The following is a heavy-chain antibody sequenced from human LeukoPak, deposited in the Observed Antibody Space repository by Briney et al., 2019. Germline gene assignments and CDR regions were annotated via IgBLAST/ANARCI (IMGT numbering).Heavy chain of an antibody. J-gene: IGHJ4*02. V-gene: IGHV4-61*02. CDR1: GGSISSGSYY. D-gene: IGHD3-22*01. Sequence: SETLSLTCTVSGGSISSGSYYWSWIRQPAGKGLEWIGRIYTSGSTNYNPSLKSRVTISVDTSKNQFSLKLSSVTAADTAVYYCARDLYYYDSSGYYIFDYWGQGTLVTVSS. CDR3: ARDLYYYDSSGYYIFDY. CDR2: IYTSGST.